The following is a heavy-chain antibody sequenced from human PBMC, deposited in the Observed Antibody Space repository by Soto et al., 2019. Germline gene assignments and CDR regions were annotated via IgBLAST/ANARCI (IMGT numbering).Heavy chain of an antibody. CDR3: AHTKEAYCGGDCYSGVVDY. CDR2: IYWNDDK. V-gene: IGHV2-5*01. J-gene: IGHJ4*02. D-gene: IGHD2-21*02. Sequence: QITLKESGPTLVKPTQTLTLTCTFSGFSLSTSGVGVGWIRQPPGKALEWLALIYWNDDKRYSPSLKSRLTITKDTSKNQVVLTITNMDPVDTATYYCAHTKEAYCGGDCYSGVVDYWGQGTLVTVSS. CDR1: GFSLSTSGVG.